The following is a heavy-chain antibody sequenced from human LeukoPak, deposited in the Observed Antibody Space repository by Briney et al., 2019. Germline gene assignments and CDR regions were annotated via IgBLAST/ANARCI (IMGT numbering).Heavy chain of an antibody. V-gene: IGHV4-4*07. CDR1: GGSINSY. J-gene: IGHJ4*02. Sequence: SETLSLTCTVSGGSINSYWSWIRQPAGKGLEWIGRISGSGTITYNPALQSRLSISIDTSKNQFSLKLMSVTAADTAVYYCARRDDSSGYHKIFDYWGQGTLVTVSS. CDR2: ISGSGTI. D-gene: IGHD3-22*01. CDR3: ARRDDSSGYHKIFDY.